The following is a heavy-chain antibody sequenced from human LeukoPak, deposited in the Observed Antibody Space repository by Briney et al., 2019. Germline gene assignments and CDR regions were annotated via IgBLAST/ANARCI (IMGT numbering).Heavy chain of an antibody. V-gene: IGHV4-31*03. CDR3: ARGLVTSVSGSHFDY. CDR1: GRSISSAGYY. CDR2: IYYSGST. J-gene: IGHJ4*02. Sequence: PSETLSLTRPVSGRSISSAGYYWTWIRQHPGKGLEWIGYIYYSGSTYYNPSLKSRVTISVDTSKNQFSLKLSSVTAADTAVYYCARGLVTSVSGSHFDYWGQGTLVTVSS. D-gene: IGHD2-21*02.